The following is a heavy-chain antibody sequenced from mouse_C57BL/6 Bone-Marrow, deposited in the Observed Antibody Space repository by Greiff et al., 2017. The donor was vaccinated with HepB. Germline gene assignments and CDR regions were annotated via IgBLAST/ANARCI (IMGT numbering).Heavy chain of an antibody. D-gene: IGHD2-3*01. CDR3: PRGRWLLRGYFDY. CDR1: GYTFTSYW. J-gene: IGHJ2*01. V-gene: IGHV1-64*01. CDR2: IHPNSGST. Sequence: QVQLQQPGAELVKPGASVKLSCKASGYTFTSYWMHWVKQRPGQGLEWIGMIHPNSGSTNYNEKFKSKATLTVDKSSSTAYMQLSSLTSEDSAVYYCPRGRWLLRGYFDYWGQGTTLTVSS.